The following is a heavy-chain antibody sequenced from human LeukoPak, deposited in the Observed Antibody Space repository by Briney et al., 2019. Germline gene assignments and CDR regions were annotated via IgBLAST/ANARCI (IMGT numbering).Heavy chain of an antibody. J-gene: IGHJ4*02. D-gene: IGHD3-10*01. CDR2: INPSGGST. CDR1: GYTFTSYY. Sequence: ASVKVSCKASGYTFTSYYMHWVRHAPGQGLEWMAMINPSGGSTTYAQKLQGRVTMTRDTSTSTVYMELGSLRSDDTAVYYWGRGGGARGYWSSVSYYHFDYWGQGTLVTVSS. CDR3: GRGGGARGYWSSVSYYHFDY. V-gene: IGHV1-46*01.